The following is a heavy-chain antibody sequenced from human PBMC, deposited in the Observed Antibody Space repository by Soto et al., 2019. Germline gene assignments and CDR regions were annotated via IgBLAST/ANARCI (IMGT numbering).Heavy chain of an antibody. Sequence: QVPLQESGPGLVKPSQTLALTCTVSGGSISSGGYYWSWIRQHAAKGLEWIGYIYYSGSTYYNPSLKRRVTISVDTSKNQFSLKLSSVTAADTAVYYCARGPGILHTVPAAICYFDLWGRGTLVTVSS. D-gene: IGHD2-2*01. CDR2: IYYSGST. V-gene: IGHV4-31*03. CDR1: GGSISSGGYY. J-gene: IGHJ2*01. CDR3: ARGPGILHTVPAAICYFDL.